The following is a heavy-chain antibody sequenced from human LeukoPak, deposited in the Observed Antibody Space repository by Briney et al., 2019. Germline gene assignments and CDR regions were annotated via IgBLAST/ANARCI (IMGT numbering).Heavy chain of an antibody. CDR3: ARRVVSYGMDV. CDR1: GFTFSNAW. D-gene: IGHD3-3*01. V-gene: IGHV3-15*05. Sequence: PGGSLRLSCAASGFTFSNAWMSWVRQAPGKGLEWVGRIKSKTDGGTTDYAAPVKGRFTISRDNAKNTLYLQMNSLRAEDTAVYYCARRVVSYGMDVWGQGTTVTVSS. J-gene: IGHJ6*02. CDR2: IKSKTDGGTT.